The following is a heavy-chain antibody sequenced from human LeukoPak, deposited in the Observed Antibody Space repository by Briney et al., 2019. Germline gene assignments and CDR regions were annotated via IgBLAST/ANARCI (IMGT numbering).Heavy chain of an antibody. V-gene: IGHV3-7*05. CDR3: AKGGEQVSHFDY. D-gene: IGHD3-16*01. J-gene: IGHJ4*02. CDR2: IKQDGTEK. Sequence: GGSLRLSCAASGFTFSSYWMSWVRQAPGEGLEWVANIKQDGTEKYYMDSVKGRFSISRDNAKNSLYLQMNALRAEDTAVYYCAKGGEQVSHFDYWGQGTLVTVSS. CDR1: GFTFSSYW.